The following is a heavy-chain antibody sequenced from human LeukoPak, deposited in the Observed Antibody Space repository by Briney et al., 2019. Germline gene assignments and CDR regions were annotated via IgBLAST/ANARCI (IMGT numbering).Heavy chain of an antibody. CDR1: GFPFSNHG. Sequence: PGGSLRLSCVASGFPFSNHGMHWVRQAPGKGLEWVAVISYDGNNKYYADSVKGRFTISRDNSKNTLYLQMNNLRAEDTAVYYCARDSYGMDVWGQGTTVTVSS. V-gene: IGHV3-30*03. CDR3: ARDSYGMDV. CDR2: ISYDGNNK. J-gene: IGHJ6*02.